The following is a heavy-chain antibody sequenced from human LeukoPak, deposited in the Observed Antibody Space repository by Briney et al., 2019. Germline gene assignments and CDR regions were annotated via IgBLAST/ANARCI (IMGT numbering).Heavy chain of an antibody. V-gene: IGHV3-11*04. CDR3: AREIGDIRYFDWLSSPTYYFDY. D-gene: IGHD3-9*01. Sequence: GGSLRLSCAASGFTFSDYYMSWIRQAPGRGLEWVSYISGTGSNRYYADSVKGRFTISRDNAKNSLYLQMNSLRAEDTAVYYCAREIGDIRYFDWLSSPTYYFDYWGQGTLVTVSS. CDR2: ISGTGSNR. J-gene: IGHJ4*02. CDR1: GFTFSDYY.